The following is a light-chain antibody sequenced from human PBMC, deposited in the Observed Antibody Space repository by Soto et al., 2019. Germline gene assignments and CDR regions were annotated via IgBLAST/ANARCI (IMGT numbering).Light chain of an antibody. V-gene: IGKV3-20*01. J-gene: IGKJ4*01. Sequence: DIVVTQSPGTLSLSPGERATLSCRASQSFSSSYLAWYQQKPGQAPRLLIYGASSSATGIPDRFSGSGSGTDFTLTISRLEPEDFAVYYCQQYDSYPLTFGGGTKVDIK. CDR3: QQYDSYPLT. CDR2: GAS. CDR1: QSFSSSY.